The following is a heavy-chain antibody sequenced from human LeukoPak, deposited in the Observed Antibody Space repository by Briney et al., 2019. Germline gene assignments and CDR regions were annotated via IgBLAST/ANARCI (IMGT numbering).Heavy chain of an antibody. J-gene: IGHJ4*02. D-gene: IGHD5/OR15-5a*01. V-gene: IGHV1-69*05. Sequence: GASVKVSCKASGGTFSSYAISWVRQAPGQGLEWMGGIIPIFGTANYAQKFQGRVTITTDESTSTAYMELSSLRSEYTAVYYRERVVLGRNYFDYWGQGTLARVSS. CDR3: ERVVLGRNYFDY. CDR2: IIPIFGTA. CDR1: GGTFSSYA.